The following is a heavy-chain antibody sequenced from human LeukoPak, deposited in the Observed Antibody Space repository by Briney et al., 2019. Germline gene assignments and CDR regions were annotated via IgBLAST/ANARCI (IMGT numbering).Heavy chain of an antibody. V-gene: IGHV3-48*01. D-gene: IGHD3-3*01. CDR3: ASRSGSVLNHDAFDI. J-gene: IGHJ3*02. CDR1: GFTFSSYS. Sequence: GGSLRLSCAASGFTFSSYSMNWVRQAPGKGLEWVSYISSSSSTIYYADSVKGRFTISRDNAKNSLYLQMNSLRVEDTAVYYCASRSGSVLNHDAFDIWGQGTMVTVSS. CDR2: ISSSSSTI.